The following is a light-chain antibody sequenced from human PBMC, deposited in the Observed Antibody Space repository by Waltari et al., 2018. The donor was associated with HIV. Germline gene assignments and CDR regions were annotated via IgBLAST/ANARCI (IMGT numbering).Light chain of an antibody. Sequence: VLTQPPSVSGALGPRVTISCTGSSSNLGAGYDVHWYQQLPGTAPKLPIYKNNNRPSGVPDRLSASKSGTSASLAITGLQAEDEADYHCQSYDSSLSGSRVFGGGTKLTVL. CDR1: SSNLGAGYD. V-gene: IGLV1-40*01. CDR2: KNN. CDR3: QSYDSSLSGSRV. J-gene: IGLJ3*02.